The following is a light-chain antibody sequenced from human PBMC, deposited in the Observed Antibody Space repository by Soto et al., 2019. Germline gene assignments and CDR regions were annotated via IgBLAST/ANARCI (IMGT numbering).Light chain of an antibody. CDR1: SSDVGSYNF. Sequence: QSALTQPASVSGSPGQSITISCTGTSSDVGSYNFVSWYQQHPGKAPKFIIHEGTKRPSGVSNRFSGSKSGNTASLTISGLQAEDEADYYCCSYAGADTFVIFGGGTKLTVL. V-gene: IGLV2-23*03. CDR2: EGT. J-gene: IGLJ2*01. CDR3: CSYAGADTFVI.